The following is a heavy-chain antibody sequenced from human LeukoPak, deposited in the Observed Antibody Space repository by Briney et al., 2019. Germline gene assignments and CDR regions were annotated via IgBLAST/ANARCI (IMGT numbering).Heavy chain of an antibody. CDR1: GFTFSSYS. CDR3: ARDPHPHIGDMDV. V-gene: IGHV3-21*01. J-gene: IGHJ6*03. Sequence: GGSLRLSCAGSGFTFSSYSMNWVRLAPGKGLEWVSFISTSSSYIYYADSVKGRFTISRANSKNTLYLQMNSLRAEDTAVYYCARDPHPHIGDMDVWGKGTTVTVSS. D-gene: IGHD2-21*01. CDR2: ISTSSSYI.